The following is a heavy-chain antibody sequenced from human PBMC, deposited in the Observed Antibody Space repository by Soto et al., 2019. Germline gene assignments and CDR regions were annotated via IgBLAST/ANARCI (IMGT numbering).Heavy chain of an antibody. CDR2: IYYSGST. V-gene: IGHV4-59*08. CDR3: ARHLDYDSSGYYRNWFDP. Sequence: SETLSLTCTVSGGSISSYYWSWIRQPPGKGLEWIGYIYYSGSTNYNPSLKSRVTISVDTSKNQFSLKLSSVTAADTAVYYCARHLDYDSSGYYRNWFDPWGQGTLVTVSS. J-gene: IGHJ5*02. D-gene: IGHD3-22*01. CDR1: GGSISSYY.